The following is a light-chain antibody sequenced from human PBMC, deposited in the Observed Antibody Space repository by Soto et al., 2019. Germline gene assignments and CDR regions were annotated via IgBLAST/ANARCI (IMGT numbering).Light chain of an antibody. Sequence: DIQMTQSPSTLSASVGDRVTITCRASQSISSWLAWYQQKSGKAPKHLIHDASSLESGVPSRFSGSGSGTEFTLTISSLQPDDFATYYCQYYSSYSPTFGPGTTVDIK. CDR1: QSISSW. CDR3: QYYSSYSPT. J-gene: IGKJ3*01. V-gene: IGKV1-5*01. CDR2: DAS.